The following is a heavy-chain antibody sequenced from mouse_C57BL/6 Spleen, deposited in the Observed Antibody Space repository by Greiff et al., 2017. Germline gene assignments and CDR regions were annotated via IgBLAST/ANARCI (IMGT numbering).Heavy chain of an antibody. CDR1: GFTFSDYG. Sequence: EVQVVESGGGLVQPGGSLKLSCAASGFTFSDYGMAWVRQAPRKGPEWVAFISNLAYSIYYADTVTGRFTISRENATNTLYLEMSSLRSEDTAMYYCARTGDYGGYFDYWGQGTTLTVSS. V-gene: IGHV5-15*01. J-gene: IGHJ2*01. D-gene: IGHD2-4*01. CDR3: ARTGDYGGYFDY. CDR2: ISNLAYSI.